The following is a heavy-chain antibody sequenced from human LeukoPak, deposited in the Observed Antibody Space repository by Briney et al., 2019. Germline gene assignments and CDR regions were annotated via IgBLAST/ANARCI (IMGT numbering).Heavy chain of an antibody. J-gene: IGHJ3*02. V-gene: IGHV3-33*01. CDR2: ICFNGSNK. D-gene: IGHD4-17*01. CDR3: AREPYGSDDALDI. CDR1: EFTFSNYA. Sequence: GGSLRLSCAASEFTFSNYAMHWVRQAPGKGLEWVSGICFNGSNKYYADSGKGRFTVSRDNSKNTMYLQMNSLRADDTAVYYCAREPYGSDDALDICGQETMGTVSS.